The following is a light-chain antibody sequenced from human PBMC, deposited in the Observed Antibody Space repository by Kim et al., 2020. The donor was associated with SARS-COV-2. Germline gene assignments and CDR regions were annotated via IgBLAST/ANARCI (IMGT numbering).Light chain of an antibody. Sequence: SSTISCAGASSDVGGCDYSCWYQQYPDKAPRLVIYDVSKQPSGVSGRFSGSRSGNTASLTISGLQAEDEADYYCDSYATNDTPYLFGSGTKVTVL. CDR2: DVS. J-gene: IGLJ1*01. V-gene: IGLV2-14*03. CDR3: DSYATNDTPYL. CDR1: SSDVGGCDY.